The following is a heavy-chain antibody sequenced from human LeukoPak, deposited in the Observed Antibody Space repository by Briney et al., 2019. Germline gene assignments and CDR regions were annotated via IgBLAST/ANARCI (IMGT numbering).Heavy chain of an antibody. CDR1: GFTVSSNY. J-gene: IGHJ4*02. CDR3: AKGSHTVRPYYFDY. D-gene: IGHD4-11*01. Sequence: GGSLRLSCAASGFTVSSNYMSWVRQAPGKGLEWVSVIYSGGATYYADTVKGRFTISRDYSENTLYLQMNSLRAEDTAVYYCAKGSHTVRPYYFDYWGQGTLVTVSS. CDR2: IYSGGAT. V-gene: IGHV3-53*01.